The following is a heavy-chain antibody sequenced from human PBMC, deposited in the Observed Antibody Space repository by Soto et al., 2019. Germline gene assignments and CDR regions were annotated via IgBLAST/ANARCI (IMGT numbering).Heavy chain of an antibody. J-gene: IGHJ4*02. D-gene: IGHD2-15*01. CDR2: ISYDGTNK. V-gene: IGHV3-30*18. CDR3: AKDWGRYCSCRTCYLFDY. CDR1: GFTFSSYV. Sequence: QVQLVESGGGVVQPGTSLRLSCAASGFTFSSYVMHWVRQAPGKGLEWVAVISYDGTNKYYSDSVKGRFTISRDNSKDTLDLQMNSLRAEDTAVYYCAKDWGRYCSCRTCYLFDYWGQGTLVTVSS.